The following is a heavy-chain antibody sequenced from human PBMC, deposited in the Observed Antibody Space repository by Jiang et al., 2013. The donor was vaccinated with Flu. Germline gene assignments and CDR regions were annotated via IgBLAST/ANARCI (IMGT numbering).Heavy chain of an antibody. D-gene: IGHD3-10*02. CDR2: INTNTGNP. J-gene: IGHJ4*02. Sequence: QSGSELKKPGASVKVSCKASGYTFTSYAMNWVRQAPGQGLEWMGWINTNTGNPTYAQGFTGRFVFSLDTSVNTAYLEISGLKPADTALYFCARHVRNLDYWGQGTQVTVSP. CDR1: GYTFTSYA. CDR3: ARHVRNLDY. V-gene: IGHV7-4-1*02.